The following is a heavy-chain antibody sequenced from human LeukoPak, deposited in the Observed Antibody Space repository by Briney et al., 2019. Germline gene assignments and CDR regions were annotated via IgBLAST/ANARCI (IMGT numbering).Heavy chain of an antibody. D-gene: IGHD5-18*01. V-gene: IGHV4-4*02. CDR3: ASLNTYGYNYFDY. CDR2: VHKSGRT. Sequence: PSETLSLTCALSTVSGSSGNFWSWVRQPPGEGLEWIGEVHKSGRTNYNPSLKTRVTISIDASKNQLSLEVTSVTAADTAVYYCASLNTYGYNYFDYWGQGTLVTVSS. J-gene: IGHJ4*02. CDR1: TVSGSSGNF.